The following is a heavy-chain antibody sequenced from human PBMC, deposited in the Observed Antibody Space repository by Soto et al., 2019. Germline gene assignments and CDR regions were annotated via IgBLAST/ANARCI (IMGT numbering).Heavy chain of an antibody. V-gene: IGHV3-30*03. CDR2: ISYDGSNK. CDR3: ATQGTYYDFWSGYWDYGMDV. D-gene: IGHD3-3*01. Sequence: QVQLVESGGGVVQPGRSLRLSCAASGFTFSSYGMHWVRQAPGKGLEWVAVISYDGSNKYYADSVKGRFTISRDNSKNTLYLQMNSLRAEDTAVYYGATQGTYYDFWSGYWDYGMDVWGQGTTVTVSS. CDR1: GFTFSSYG. J-gene: IGHJ6*02.